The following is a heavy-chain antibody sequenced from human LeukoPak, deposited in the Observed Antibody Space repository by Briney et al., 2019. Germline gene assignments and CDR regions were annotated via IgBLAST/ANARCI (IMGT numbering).Heavy chain of an antibody. D-gene: IGHD3-3*01. CDR3: ARDRNYDFWSGPRNYYYYYYMDV. J-gene: IGHJ6*03. CDR1: GYTFTSYY. CDR2: INPSGGST. Sequence: ASVKVSCKASGYTFTSYYMHWVRQAPGQGLEWMGIINPSGGSTSYAQKFQGRVTMTRDTSTSTVYMELSSLRSEDTAVYYCARDRNYDFWSGPRNYYYYYYMDVWGKGTTVTVSS. V-gene: IGHV1-46*01.